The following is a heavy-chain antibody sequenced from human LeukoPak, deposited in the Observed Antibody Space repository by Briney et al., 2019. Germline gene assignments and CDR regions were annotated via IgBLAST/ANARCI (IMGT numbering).Heavy chain of an antibody. CDR2: IYPGDSDT. D-gene: IGHD6-13*01. CDR3: ARLPGIAAAGTLDY. J-gene: IGHJ4*02. CDR1: GFILSSFS. Sequence: GGSLRLSCAASGFILSSFSMNWVRQMPGKGLEWMGVIYPGDSDTRYSPSFQGQVTISADKSISTAYLQWSSLKASDTAMYYCARLPGIAAAGTLDYWGQGTLVTVSS. V-gene: IGHV5-51*01.